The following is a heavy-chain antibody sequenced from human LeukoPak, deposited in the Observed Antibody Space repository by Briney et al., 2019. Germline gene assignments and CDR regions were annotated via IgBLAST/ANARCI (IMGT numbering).Heavy chain of an antibody. CDR3: ARYGYCSGGSCLGYYMDV. V-gene: IGHV3-30*04. CDR2: ISYDGSNK. Sequence: QPGGSLRLSCAASGFTFSSYAMHWVRQAPGKGLEWVAVISYDGSNKYYADSVKGRFTISRDNSKNTLYLQMNSLRAEDTAVYYCARYGYCSGGSCLGYYMDVWGKGTTVTVSS. CDR1: GFTFSSYA. D-gene: IGHD2-15*01. J-gene: IGHJ6*03.